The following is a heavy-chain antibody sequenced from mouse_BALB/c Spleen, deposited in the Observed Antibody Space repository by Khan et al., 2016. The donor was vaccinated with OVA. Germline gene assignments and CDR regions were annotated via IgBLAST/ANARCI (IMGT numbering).Heavy chain of an antibody. CDR1: GDSITSGY. J-gene: IGHJ2*01. CDR2: ISYSGST. CDR3: ARSLALRRGPGYFDY. Sequence: EVQLQESGPSLVKPSQTLSLTCSVTGDSITSGYWNWIRKFPGNKLEYMGYISYSGSTYYNPSLKSRISITRDTSKNQYYLQLNSVTPEDTATYYCARSLALRRGPGYFDYWGQGTTLTASS. D-gene: IGHD2-12*01. V-gene: IGHV3-8*02.